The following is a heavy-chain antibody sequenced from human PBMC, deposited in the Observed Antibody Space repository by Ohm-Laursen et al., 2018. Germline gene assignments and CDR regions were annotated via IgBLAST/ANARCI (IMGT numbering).Heavy chain of an antibody. CDR3: ARDTRYYGMDV. CDR1: GFTFIDYD. Sequence: SLRLSCAAPGFTFIDYDMSWIRQTPGKGLEWLSYITSGGGIIYSADSVKGRFTISRDNAKNSLYLQMNSLRAEDTAVYYCARDTRYYGMDVWGQGTTVTVSS. J-gene: IGHJ6*02. CDR2: ITSGGGII. V-gene: IGHV3-11*04.